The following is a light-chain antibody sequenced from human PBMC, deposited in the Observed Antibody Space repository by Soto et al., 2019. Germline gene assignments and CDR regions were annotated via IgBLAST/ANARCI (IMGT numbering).Light chain of an antibody. Sequence: QSALTQPASVSGSPGQSITISCTGTRSDVGSYNLVSWYQQHPGKVPQLMIYEGTKRPSGVSNRFSGSQSGNTASLTISGLQAEDEADYYCCSYAGSGTHVVFGGGTKLTVL. CDR2: EGT. CDR3: CSYAGSGTHVV. CDR1: RSDVGSYNL. V-gene: IGLV2-23*01. J-gene: IGLJ2*01.